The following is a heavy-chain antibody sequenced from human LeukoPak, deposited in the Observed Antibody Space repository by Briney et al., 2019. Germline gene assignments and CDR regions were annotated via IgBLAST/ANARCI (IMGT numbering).Heavy chain of an antibody. J-gene: IGHJ3*02. CDR2: INPNSGGT. V-gene: IGHV1-2*02. CDR1: GYTFTVYY. D-gene: IGHD3-10*01. Sequence: ASVTVSFTSSGYTFTVYYMHWVRQAPGQGLEWMGWINPNSGGTNYAQKFQGRVTTTRNTSISTAYMELSRLRSDDTAVYYCASLVSNYYGSGRGAFDIWGQGTMVTVSS. CDR3: ASLVSNYYGSGRGAFDI.